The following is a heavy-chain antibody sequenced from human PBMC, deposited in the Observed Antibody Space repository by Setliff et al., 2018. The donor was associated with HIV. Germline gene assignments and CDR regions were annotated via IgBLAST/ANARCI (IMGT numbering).Heavy chain of an antibody. V-gene: IGHV3-74*01. Sequence: GGSLRLSCAAFGFTFSNSWMNWVRQAPGKGLVWVSRINSDGSSTTYADSVKGRFTISRDNAKNTLYLQMNSLRAEDTAVYYCASSGSYGYWGQGTLVTVSS. CDR3: ASSGSYGY. D-gene: IGHD1-26*01. CDR2: INSDGSST. J-gene: IGHJ4*02. CDR1: GFTFSNSW.